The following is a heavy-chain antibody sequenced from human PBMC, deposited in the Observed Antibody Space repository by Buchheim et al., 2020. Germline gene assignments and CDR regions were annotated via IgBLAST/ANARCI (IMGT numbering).Heavy chain of an antibody. CDR3: ASRSDYDFWSGYPWTDYYGMDV. D-gene: IGHD3-3*01. CDR1: GYTFTSYD. J-gene: IGHJ6*02. CDR2: MNPNSGNT. V-gene: IGHV1-8*01. Sequence: QVQLVQSGAEVKKPGASVKVSCKASGYTFTSYDINWVRQATGQGLEWMGWMNPNSGNTGYAQKFQGRVTMTRNTSISTAYMELSSLRSEDTAVYYCASRSDYDFWSGYPWTDYYGMDVWGQGTT.